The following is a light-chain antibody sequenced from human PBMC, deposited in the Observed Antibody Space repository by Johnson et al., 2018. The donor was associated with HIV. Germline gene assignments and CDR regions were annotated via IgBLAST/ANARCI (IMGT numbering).Light chain of an antibody. V-gene: IGLV1-51*02. CDR1: SSNIGSNY. CDR3: GSWASSLSAGV. J-gene: IGLJ1*01. CDR2: ENN. Sequence: QSALTQPPSVSAAPGQNVNISCSGGSSNIGSNYVSWYQQFPGTAPKLLIYENNKRPSGIHDRFPGPKSGTSATLDIAGTQPGAEADYYVGSWASSLSAGVFGPVTKVSVL.